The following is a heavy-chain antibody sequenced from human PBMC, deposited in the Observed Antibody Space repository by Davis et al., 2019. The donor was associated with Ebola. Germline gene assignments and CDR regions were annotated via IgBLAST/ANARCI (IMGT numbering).Heavy chain of an antibody. CDR1: GFTFSSYA. V-gene: IGHV3-23*01. D-gene: IGHD4-23*01. CDR3: AKGGGYFDFDY. Sequence: GESLKISCAASGFTFSSYAMSWVRQAPGKGLEWVSIISNSGGETYYAGSVKGRFTISRDNSKNTLYLQMDNLRADDTAVYYCAKGGGYFDFDYWGQGTLVTVSS. CDR2: ISNSGGET. J-gene: IGHJ4*02.